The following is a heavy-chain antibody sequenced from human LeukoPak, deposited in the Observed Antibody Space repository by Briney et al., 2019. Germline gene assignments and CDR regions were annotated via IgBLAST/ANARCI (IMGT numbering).Heavy chain of an antibody. Sequence: GESLKTSCKGSGYSFTSYWIGWVRRMPGKGVGWMGIIYPGDSDTRYSPSFQGQVTISADKSISTAYLQWSSLKASDTAMYYCARLVAMVNNWFDPWGQGTLVTVSS. D-gene: IGHD5-18*01. V-gene: IGHV5-51*01. CDR2: IYPGDSDT. J-gene: IGHJ5*02. CDR1: GYSFTSYW. CDR3: ARLVAMVNNWFDP.